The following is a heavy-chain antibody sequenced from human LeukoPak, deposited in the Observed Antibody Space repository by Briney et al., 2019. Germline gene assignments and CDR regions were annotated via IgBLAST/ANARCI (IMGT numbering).Heavy chain of an antibody. D-gene: IGHD3/OR15-3a*01. CDR2: INPDGSEM. J-gene: IGHJ4*02. CDR1: GFIFRSHW. V-gene: IGHV3-7*01. CDR3: ARDHTAPTIIWDC. Sequence: GGSLRLAGETSGFIFRSHWMSWVRQAPGKGLEWVANINPDGSEMHYVDSVKGRITVSRDNAKNSMYLQMNSLRAEDTAVYYCARDHTAPTIIWDCWGQGTLVTVSS.